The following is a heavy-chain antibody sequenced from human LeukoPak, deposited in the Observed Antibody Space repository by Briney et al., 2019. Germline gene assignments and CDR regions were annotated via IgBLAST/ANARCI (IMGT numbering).Heavy chain of an antibody. V-gene: IGHV4-61*02. D-gene: IGHD5/OR15-5a*01. CDR3: ARDNARGGSFSDYLRYFQH. J-gene: IGHJ1*01. CDR1: GGSISSGSYY. CDR2: IYTSGST. Sequence: PSQTLSLTCTVSGGSISSGSYYWSWIRQPAGKGLEWIGRIYTSGSTNYNPSLKSRVTISVDTSKNQFPLNLNSVTAADTAVYFCARDNARGGSFSDYLRYFQHWGQGTLVTVSS.